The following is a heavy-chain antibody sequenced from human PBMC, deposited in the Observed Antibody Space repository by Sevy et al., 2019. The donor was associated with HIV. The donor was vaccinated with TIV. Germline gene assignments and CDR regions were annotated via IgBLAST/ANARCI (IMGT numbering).Heavy chain of an antibody. CDR2: IGYDGNNK. CDR3: ARDPRIYGDYLLAYFDY. CDR1: GLTPSTYG. J-gene: IGHJ4*02. Sequence: GGSLRLSCVASGLTPSTYGIHWVRQAPGKGLEWVAVIGYDGNNKFYADSVKGRFTISRDDSKNTVFLQMDSLRAEDTAVYYCARDPRIYGDYLLAYFDYWGQGTLVSLL. D-gene: IGHD4-17*01. V-gene: IGHV3-33*01.